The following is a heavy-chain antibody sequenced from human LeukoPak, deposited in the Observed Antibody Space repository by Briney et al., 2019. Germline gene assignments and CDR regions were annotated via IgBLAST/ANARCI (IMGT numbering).Heavy chain of an antibody. Sequence: PGGSLRLSCAASGFTFDDYAMHWVRQAPGKGLEWVSGISWNSGSIGYADSVKGRFTISRDNAKNSLYLQMNSLRAEDMASYYCAKDMGHTPRGYFDYWGQGTLVTVSS. V-gene: IGHV3-9*03. CDR1: GFTFDDYA. CDR3: AKDMGHTPRGYFDY. J-gene: IGHJ4*02. CDR2: ISWNSGSI. D-gene: IGHD2-2*02.